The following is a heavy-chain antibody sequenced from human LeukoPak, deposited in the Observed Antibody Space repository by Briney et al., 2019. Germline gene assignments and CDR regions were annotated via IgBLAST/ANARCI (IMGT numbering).Heavy chain of an antibody. V-gene: IGHV1-8*02. CDR1: GYTFTGYY. CDR2: MNPNSGNT. D-gene: IGHD7-27*01. CDR3: ARGLDTNWEVY. Sequence: ASVKVSCKASGYTFTGYYMHWVRQATGQGLEWMGWMNPNSGNTGYAQKFQGRVTMTRNTSISTAYMELSSLRSEDTAVYYCARGLDTNWEVYWGQGTLVTVSS. J-gene: IGHJ4*02.